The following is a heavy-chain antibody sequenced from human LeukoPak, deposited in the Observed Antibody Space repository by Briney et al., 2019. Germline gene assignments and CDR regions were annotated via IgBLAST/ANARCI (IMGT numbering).Heavy chain of an antibody. D-gene: IGHD2-21*01. CDR2: IYYSGST. CDR3: ARQPNSGDYFFDY. J-gene: IGHJ4*02. V-gene: IGHV4-59*08. CDR1: GGSISRSY. Sequence: SETLSLTCTVSGGSISRSYWTWIRQPPGKGLEWIGYIYYSGSTNYNPSLKSRVTMSVDTSKNQFPLKLTSVTAADSAVYYCARQPNSGDYFFDYWGQGTLVTVSS.